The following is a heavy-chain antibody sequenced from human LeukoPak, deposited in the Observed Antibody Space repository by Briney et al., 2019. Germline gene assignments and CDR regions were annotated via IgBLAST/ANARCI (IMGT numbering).Heavy chain of an antibody. J-gene: IGHJ4*02. D-gene: IGHD6-19*01. CDR3: ATYSSGWPFFDY. CDR2: IYTTGNT. CDR1: GGSISSYD. V-gene: IGHV4-59*10. Sequence: SETLSLTCTVSGGSISSYDWSWIRQPAGKGLEWIGRIYTTGNTNYHPSLKGRVTMSVDTSKNQFSLKLSSVTAADTAMYYCATYSSGWPFFDYWGPGTLVTVSS.